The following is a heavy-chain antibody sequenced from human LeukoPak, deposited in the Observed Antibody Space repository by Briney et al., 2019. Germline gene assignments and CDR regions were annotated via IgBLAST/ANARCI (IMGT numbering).Heavy chain of an antibody. J-gene: IGHJ4*02. CDR1: GFTLSNYA. D-gene: IGHD2-2*01. CDR2: ITGSGFSI. Sequence: GGSLRLSCAASGFTLSNYAMSWVRQAPGKGLEGVSGITGSGFSIYYADSLKGRFTISRDNSKNTSYLQMNSLRAEDTAVYYCANGPDCSSTSCYWSYFDYWGRGTLVTVSS. CDR3: ANGPDCSSTSCYWSYFDY. V-gene: IGHV3-23*01.